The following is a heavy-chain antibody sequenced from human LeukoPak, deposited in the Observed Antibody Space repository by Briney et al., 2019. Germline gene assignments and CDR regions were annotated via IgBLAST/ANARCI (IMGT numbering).Heavy chain of an antibody. Sequence: PGGSLRLSCAASGFTFSNYWMTWVRQAPGKGLEWVANIKEDGSEKYYVDSVKGRFTISRDNAKNSLYLQMNSLRAEDTAVYYCARGRYCSSTSCRYFDYWGQGTLVTVSS. V-gene: IGHV3-7*01. CDR3: ARGRYCSSTSCRYFDY. J-gene: IGHJ4*02. CDR1: GFTFSNYW. D-gene: IGHD2-2*01. CDR2: IKEDGSEK.